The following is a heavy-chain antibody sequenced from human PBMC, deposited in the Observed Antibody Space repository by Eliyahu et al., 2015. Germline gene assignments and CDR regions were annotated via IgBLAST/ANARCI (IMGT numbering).Heavy chain of an antibody. Sequence: EVQLVESGGGLVQPGRSLRPSCAASGFPFXDXAMHWVRQAPGKGREWVSGISWNSGSIGYADSVKGRFTISRDNAKNSLYLQMNSLRAEDTALYYCAKDDGSGWPKGYYFDYWGQGTLVTVSS. J-gene: IGHJ4*02. D-gene: IGHD6-19*01. CDR3: AKDDGSGWPKGYYFDY. CDR2: ISWNSGSI. V-gene: IGHV3-9*01. CDR1: GFPFXDXA.